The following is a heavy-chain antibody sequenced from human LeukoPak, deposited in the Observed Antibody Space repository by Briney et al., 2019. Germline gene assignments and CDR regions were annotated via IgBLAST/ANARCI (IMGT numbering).Heavy chain of an antibody. CDR1: GYTFTSYY. V-gene: IGHV1-46*01. CDR3: AREIGPRQLHLWGSAFDY. J-gene: IGHJ4*02. D-gene: IGHD5-18*01. CDR2: INPSGGST. Sequence: ASVKVSCKASGYTFTSYYMHWMRQAPGQGLEWMGIINPSGGSTSYAQNFQGRVTMTRDTSTSTVYMELSSLRSEDTAVYYCAREIGPRQLHLWGSAFDYWGQGTLVTVSS.